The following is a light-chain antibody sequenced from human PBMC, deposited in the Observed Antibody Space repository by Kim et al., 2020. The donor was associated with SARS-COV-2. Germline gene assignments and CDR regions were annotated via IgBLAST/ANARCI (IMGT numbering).Light chain of an antibody. CDR2: KVS. CDR1: QSLVNSDGSSY. V-gene: IGKV2-30*01. J-gene: IGKJ2*01. CDR3: MQATHRPHT. Sequence: DVAMTQSPLSLPVTLGQPASISCTSSQSLVNSDGSSYLNWFQQRPGQSPRRLIYKVSNRDSGVPDRFSGSGSGTDFTLKISRVEAEDVGVYYCMQATHRPHTFGQGTKLEI.